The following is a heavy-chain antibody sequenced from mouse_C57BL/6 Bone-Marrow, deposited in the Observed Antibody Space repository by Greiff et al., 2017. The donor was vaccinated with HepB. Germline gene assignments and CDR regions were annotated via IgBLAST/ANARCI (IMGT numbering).Heavy chain of an antibody. Sequence: EVKLMESGEGLVKPGGSLKLSCAASGFTFSSYAMSWVRQTPEKRLEWVAYISSGGDYIYYADTVTGRFTISRDNARNTLYLQMSSLKSEDTAMYYCTREAGVSWFAYWGQGTLVTVSA. CDR3: TREAGVSWFAY. CDR1: GFTFSSYA. V-gene: IGHV5-9-1*02. CDR2: ISSGGDYI. D-gene: IGHD4-1*01. J-gene: IGHJ3*01.